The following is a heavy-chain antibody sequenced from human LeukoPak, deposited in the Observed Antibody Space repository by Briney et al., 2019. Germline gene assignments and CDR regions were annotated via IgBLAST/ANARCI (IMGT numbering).Heavy chain of an antibody. CDR3: ARGAAVGTTDYYGSGSYYWFDP. J-gene: IGHJ5*02. V-gene: IGHV4-34*01. CDR2: INHSGST. Sequence: SETLSLTCAVYGGSFSGYYWSWIRQPPGKGLEWIGEINHSGSTNYNPSLKSRVTISVDTSKNQFSLKLSSVTAADTAVYYCARGAAVGTTDYYGSGSYYWFDPWGQGTLVTVSS. CDR1: GGSFSGYY. D-gene: IGHD3-10*01.